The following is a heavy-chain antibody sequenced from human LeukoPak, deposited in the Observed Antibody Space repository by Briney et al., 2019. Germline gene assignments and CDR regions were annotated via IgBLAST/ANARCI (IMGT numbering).Heavy chain of an antibody. CDR1: GYTFTAYY. D-gene: IGHD1-7*01. Sequence: ASVKVSCKASGYTFTAYYMRWVRQAPGQGLEWMGWINPNSGGTNYAQKFQGRVTMTRDTSITTAYMELSRLRSDDTAVYYCARGVGTKAQDFDYWGQGTLVTVSS. J-gene: IGHJ4*02. CDR2: INPNSGGT. CDR3: ARGVGTKAQDFDY. V-gene: IGHV1-2*02.